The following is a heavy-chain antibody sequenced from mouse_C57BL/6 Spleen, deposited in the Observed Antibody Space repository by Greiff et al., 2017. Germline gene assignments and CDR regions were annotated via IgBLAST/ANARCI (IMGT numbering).Heavy chain of an antibody. J-gene: IGHJ4*01. CDR3: GRLITTGRGAMDY. CDR1: GFNIKNTY. Sequence: VQLQQSVAELVRPGASVKLSCTASGFNIKNTYMHWVKQRPEQGLEWIGRIDPAHGNTKYAPKFQGKATITADTSSNTAYLQLSSLTSEDTALYYCGRLITTGRGAMDYWGQGTSVTVSS. CDR2: IDPAHGNT. D-gene: IGHD1-1*01. V-gene: IGHV14-3*01.